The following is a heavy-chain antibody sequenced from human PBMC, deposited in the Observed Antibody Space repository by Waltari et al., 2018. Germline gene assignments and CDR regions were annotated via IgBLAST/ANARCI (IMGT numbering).Heavy chain of an antibody. CDR1: GGSFSGYY. J-gene: IGHJ6*03. Sequence: QVQLQQWGAGLLKPSEPLSLTCAVYGGSFSGYYWSWIRQPPGKGLEWIGEINHSGSTNYNPSLKSRVTISVDPSKNQFSLKLSSVTAADTAVYYCARGQNGYAYYYYYMDVWGKGTTVTISS. V-gene: IGHV4-34*01. CDR3: ARGQNGYAYYYYYMDV. CDR2: INHSGST. D-gene: IGHD5-18*01.